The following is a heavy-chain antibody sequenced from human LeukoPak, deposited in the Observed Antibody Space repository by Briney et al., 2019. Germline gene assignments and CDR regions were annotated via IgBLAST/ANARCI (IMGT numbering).Heavy chain of an antibody. CDR2: VNTANGNT. Sequence: VSVKVSCKGSGYTFTSYAIHWVRQAPGKGGAWVGWVNTANGNTKYSQKLQSRVTITRDTSASTAYMKLSSLRSADTAVYYCAIDATCGCYCLNYWGQGTLVTV. CDR3: AIDATCGCYCLNY. J-gene: IGHJ4*02. D-gene: IGHD2-15*01. V-gene: IGHV1-3*04. CDR1: GYTFTSYA.